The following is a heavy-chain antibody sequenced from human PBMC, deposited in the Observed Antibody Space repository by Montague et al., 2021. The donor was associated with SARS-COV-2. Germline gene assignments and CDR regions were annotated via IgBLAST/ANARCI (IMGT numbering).Heavy chain of an antibody. CDR3: AKDQLSGVGYGLDV. V-gene: IGHV3-23*03. J-gene: IGHJ6*02. D-gene: IGHD7-27*01. Sequence: SLRLSCATSGFAFSKFAVHWVRQAPGTGLEWVAVVHNGGSSKDYADSVKGRFTISRDNSKNIVSLQMNTLRTEDTACYFCAKDQLSGVGYGLDVWGQGTTVIVSS. CDR1: GFAFSKFA. CDR2: VHNGGSSK.